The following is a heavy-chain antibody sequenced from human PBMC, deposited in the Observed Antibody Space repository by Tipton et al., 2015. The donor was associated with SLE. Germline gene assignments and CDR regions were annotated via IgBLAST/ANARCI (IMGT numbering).Heavy chain of an antibody. Sequence: GSLRLSCAASGFTFGSYAMSWVRQAPGKGLEWVSVISGSGGSTNYADSVKGRFTISRDNSKNTLYLQMNSLRAEDTAVYYCAKDGSYGKRVDGFFDYWGQGTLVTVSS. CDR3: AKDGSYGKRVDGFFDY. D-gene: IGHD5-18*01. CDR1: GFTFGSYA. CDR2: ISGSGGST. V-gene: IGHV3-23*01. J-gene: IGHJ4*02.